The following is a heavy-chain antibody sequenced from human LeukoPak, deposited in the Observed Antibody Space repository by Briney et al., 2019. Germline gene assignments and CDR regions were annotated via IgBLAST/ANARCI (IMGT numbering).Heavy chain of an antibody. D-gene: IGHD3-22*01. Sequence: PSETLSLTCTVSGYSISSGYYWGWIRQPPGKGLEWIGSIYHSGSTYYNPSLKSRVTISVDTSKNQFSLRLSSVTAADTAVYYCARLVYFDTYWYFDLWGRGTLVTVSS. J-gene: IGHJ2*01. CDR1: GYSISSGYY. CDR3: ARLVYFDTYWYFDL. CDR2: IYHSGST. V-gene: IGHV4-38-2*02.